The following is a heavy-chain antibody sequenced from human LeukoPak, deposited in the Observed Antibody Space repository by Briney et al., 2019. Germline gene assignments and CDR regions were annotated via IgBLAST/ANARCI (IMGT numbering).Heavy chain of an antibody. J-gene: IGHJ6*03. Sequence: ASVKVSCKASGGTFSSYAISWVRQAPGQGLEWMGGIIPIFGTANYAQKFQGRVTITTDESTSTAYMELSSLRSEDTAVYYCARQAARRYYYYMDVWGKGTTVTVSS. D-gene: IGHD6-6*01. CDR2: IIPIFGTA. V-gene: IGHV1-69*05. CDR3: ARQAARRYYYYMDV. CDR1: GGTFSSYA.